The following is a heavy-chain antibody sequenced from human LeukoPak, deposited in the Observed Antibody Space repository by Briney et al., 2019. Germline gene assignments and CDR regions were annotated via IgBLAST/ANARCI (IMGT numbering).Heavy chain of an antibody. Sequence: PSETLSLTCTVSGGSISSYYWSWIRQPPGKGLEWLGYIYYSGSTNYNPSLKSRVTISVDTSKNQFSLNLSSVTAADTAVYYCARDRPYYFGSGSYYDGFDSWGQGTLVTVSS. D-gene: IGHD3-10*01. V-gene: IGHV4-59*01. J-gene: IGHJ4*02. CDR1: GGSISSYY. CDR3: ARDRPYYFGSGSYYDGFDS. CDR2: IYYSGST.